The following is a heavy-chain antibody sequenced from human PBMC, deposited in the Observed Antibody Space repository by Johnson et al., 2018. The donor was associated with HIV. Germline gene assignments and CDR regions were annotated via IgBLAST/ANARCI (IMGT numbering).Heavy chain of an antibody. CDR1: GFTFNNAW. Sequence: MLLVESGRGLVQPGGSLRLSCAASGFTFNNAWMSWVHQAPGKGLEWVGRIKSKSDGGTSDYAAPVKARFTISRDDSKNTLYLQMNSLKTEDTAVYYCTTDPIAAAGPDAFDIWGQGTVVTVSS. D-gene: IGHD6-13*01. J-gene: IGHJ3*02. CDR3: TTDPIAAAGPDAFDI. CDR2: IKSKSDGGTS. V-gene: IGHV3-15*01.